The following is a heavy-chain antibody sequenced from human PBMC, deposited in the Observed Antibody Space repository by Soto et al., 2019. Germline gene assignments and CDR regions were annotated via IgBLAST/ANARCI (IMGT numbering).Heavy chain of an antibody. V-gene: IGHV3-33*01. Sequence: GGSLRLSCAASGFTFSSYGMHWVRQAPGKGLEWVAVIWYDGSDKYYADSVKGRFTISRDNSKNTLYLQMNSLRAEDTAVFYCARDNGDDGARAFDIWGQGTMVTVSS. CDR2: IWYDGSDK. J-gene: IGHJ3*02. D-gene: IGHD4-17*01. CDR1: GFTFSSYG. CDR3: ARDNGDDGARAFDI.